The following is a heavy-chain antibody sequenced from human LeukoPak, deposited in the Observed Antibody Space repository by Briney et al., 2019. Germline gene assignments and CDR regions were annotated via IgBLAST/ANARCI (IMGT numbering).Heavy chain of an antibody. CDR2: INPNSGGT. V-gene: IGHV1-2*02. CDR3: ARDWEYSYGPPETIGYYYYYMDV. Sequence: ASVKVSCKASGYTFTGYYMHWVRQAPGQGLEWMGWINPNSGGTNYAQKFQGRVTMTRDTSISTAYMELSRLRSDDTAVYYCARDWEYSYGPPETIGYYYYYMDVWGKGTTVTVSS. D-gene: IGHD5-18*01. CDR1: GYTFTGYY. J-gene: IGHJ6*03.